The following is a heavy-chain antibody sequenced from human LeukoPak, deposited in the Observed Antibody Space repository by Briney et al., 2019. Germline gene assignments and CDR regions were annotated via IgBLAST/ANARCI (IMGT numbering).Heavy chain of an antibody. CDR2: ISTTGGYT. CDR1: GFTFSSYA. Sequence: GGSLRLSCTASGFTFSSYAMYWVRQAPGKGLEWVSAISTTGGYTEDADSVKGRFTISRDNSQNTLFLQMHSLRAEDTAVYYCAKKPATIKFPFDIWGQGTLVTVSP. D-gene: IGHD5-24*01. V-gene: IGHV3-23*01. J-gene: IGHJ4*02. CDR3: AKKPATIKFPFDI.